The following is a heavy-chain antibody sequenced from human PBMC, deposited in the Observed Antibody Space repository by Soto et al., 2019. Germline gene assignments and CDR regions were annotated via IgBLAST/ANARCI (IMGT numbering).Heavy chain of an antibody. CDR3: ASGGSTVTREFDY. CDR2: INPNSGDT. V-gene: IGHV1-2*04. Sequence: QVQLVQSGAEVKKPGASVKVSCKASGYTFTGFFMHWVRQAPGQGLEWMGWINPNSGDTEYAQNFQGWVTMTRDTSISTAYMELSRLRSDDTTVYYCASGGSTVTREFDYWGQGTLVSVSS. J-gene: IGHJ4*02. D-gene: IGHD4-17*01. CDR1: GYTFTGFF.